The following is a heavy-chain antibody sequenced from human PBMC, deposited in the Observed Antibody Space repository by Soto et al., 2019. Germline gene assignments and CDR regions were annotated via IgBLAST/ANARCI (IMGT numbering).Heavy chain of an antibody. D-gene: IGHD3-3*01. V-gene: IGHV3-30*18. CDR2: ISSDGSKQ. J-gene: IGHJ3*02. Sequence: QVQLVESGGGVVQPGGSLRLSCEVSGFTLSDYGMHWVRQAPGKGLDWVGAISSDGSKQSYGDSVRGRFTFSRDNSKNMLYLQMNSLRGDDKAVYYCAKGHAPAIHSTFHIWGQGTMVTVSS. CDR3: AKGHAPAIHSTFHI. CDR1: GFTLSDYG.